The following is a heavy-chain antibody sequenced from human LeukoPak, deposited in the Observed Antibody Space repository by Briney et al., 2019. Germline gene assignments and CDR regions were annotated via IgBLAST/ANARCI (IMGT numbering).Heavy chain of an antibody. V-gene: IGHV3-23*01. D-gene: IGHD5-24*01. Sequence: AGGSLRLSCAASGFTFSSYAMSWVRQAPGKRLEWVSAISGSGGNTNYADSVKGRFTISRDNSKNTLYLQMNSLRAEDTAVYYCAKRWQDYQVDYWGQGTLVTVSS. CDR3: AKRWQDYQVDY. CDR1: GFTFSSYA. J-gene: IGHJ4*02. CDR2: ISGSGGNT.